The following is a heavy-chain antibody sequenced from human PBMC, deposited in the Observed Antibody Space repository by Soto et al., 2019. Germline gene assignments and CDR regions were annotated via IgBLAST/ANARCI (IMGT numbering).Heavy chain of an antibody. V-gene: IGHV4-39*01. CDR1: GGSIYRSGYY. D-gene: IGHD2-15*01. J-gene: IGHJ4*02. CDR2: IDYNGVT. CDR3: GKVLVGATGHTDSDS. Sequence: SETLSLTCTVSGGSIYRSGYYWGWIRQPPGRGLEWIGNIDYNGVTYSNPSLKSRVTISRDTSKNQFSLKLTSVTAADTALYYCGKVLVGATGHTDSDSWGPGTLVTAPQ.